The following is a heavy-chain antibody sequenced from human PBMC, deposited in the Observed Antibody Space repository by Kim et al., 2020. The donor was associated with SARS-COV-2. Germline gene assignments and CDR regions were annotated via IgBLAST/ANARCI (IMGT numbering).Heavy chain of an antibody. CDR2: ISARGGSK. J-gene: IGHJ4*02. Sequence: GGSLRLSCAASGFIFNNYGMSWVRQAPGKGLEWVAAISARGGSKYFADSVKGRFTISRDNSKNMLYLQMNSLRAADTALYYCAKYGEGFYWGQGTLVTV. CDR3: AKYGEGFY. V-gene: IGHV3-23*01. CDR1: GFIFNNYG. D-gene: IGHD2-21*01.